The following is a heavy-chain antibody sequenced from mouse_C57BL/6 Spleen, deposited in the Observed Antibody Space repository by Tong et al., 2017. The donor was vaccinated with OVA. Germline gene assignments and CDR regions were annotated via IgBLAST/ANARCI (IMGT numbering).Heavy chain of an antibody. V-gene: IGHV1-64*01. CDR3: ARELGLDY. Sequence: VQLQESGAELVKPGASVKLSCKASGYTFTSYWMHWVKQRPGQGLEWIGMIHPNSGSTNYNEKFKSKATLTVDKSSSTAYMQLSSLTSEDSAIYYCARELGLDYWGQGTTLTVSS. J-gene: IGHJ2*01. D-gene: IGHD4-1*01. CDR2: IHPNSGST. CDR1: GYTFTSYW.